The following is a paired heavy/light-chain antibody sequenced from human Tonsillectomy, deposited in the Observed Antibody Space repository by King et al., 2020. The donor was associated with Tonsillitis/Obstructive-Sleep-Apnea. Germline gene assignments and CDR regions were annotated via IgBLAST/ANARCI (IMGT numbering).Light chain of an antibody. CDR3: QAWDSSILYV. CDR1: KLGDKY. CDR2: QDS. Sequence: SYELTQPPSVSVSPGQTASITCSGDKLGDKYACWYQQKPGQSPVLVIYQDSKRPSGIPERFSGSNSGNTATLTISGTQAMDEADYYCQAWDSSILYVFGTGTKVTVL. J-gene: IGLJ1*01. V-gene: IGLV3-1*01.
Heavy chain of an antibody. CDR1: GFTFDDYA. CDR2: ISWNSGSI. J-gene: IGHJ4*02. CDR3: AKNTDYYDSSGPGWSFDY. V-gene: IGHV3-9*01. Sequence: EVQLVESGGGLVQPGRSLRLSCAASGFTFDDYAMHWVRQAPGKGLEWVSGISWNSGSIGYADSVKGRFTISRDNAKNSLYLQMNSLRAEDTALYYCAKNTDYYDSSGPGWSFDYWGQGTLVTVSS. D-gene: IGHD3-22*01.